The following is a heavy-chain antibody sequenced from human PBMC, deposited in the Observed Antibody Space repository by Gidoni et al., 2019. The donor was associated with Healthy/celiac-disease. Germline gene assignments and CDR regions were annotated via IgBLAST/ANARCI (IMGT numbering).Heavy chain of an antibody. CDR3: ARDSGTGAFDY. CDR1: GFTFSSYG. Sequence: QVQLVESGGGVVQPGRSLRRTCAASGFTFSSYGMHWVRQAPGKGLEWVAVIWYDGSNKYYADSVKGRFTISRDNSKNTLYLQMNSLRAEDTAVYYCARDSGTGAFDYWGQGTLVTVSS. V-gene: IGHV3-33*01. J-gene: IGHJ4*02. D-gene: IGHD1-7*01. CDR2: IWYDGSNK.